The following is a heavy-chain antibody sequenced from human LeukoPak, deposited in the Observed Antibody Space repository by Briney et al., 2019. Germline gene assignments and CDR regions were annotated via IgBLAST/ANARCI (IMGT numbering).Heavy chain of an antibody. CDR1: GYTFTGYY. CDR3: ASLGPIFTYYYDSSGYYYFDY. D-gene: IGHD3-22*01. Sequence: GASVTVSCKASGYTFTGYYMHWVRQAPGQGLEWMGRINPNSGGTNYAQKFQGRVTMTRDTSISTAYMELSWLRSDDTAVYYCASLGPIFTYYYDSSGYYYFDYWGQGTLVTVSS. J-gene: IGHJ4*02. CDR2: INPNSGGT. V-gene: IGHV1-2*06.